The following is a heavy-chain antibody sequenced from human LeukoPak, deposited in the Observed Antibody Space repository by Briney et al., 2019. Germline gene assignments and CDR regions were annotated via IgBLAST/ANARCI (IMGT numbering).Heavy chain of an antibody. D-gene: IGHD3-22*01. CDR3: ASDYYDSSGYFSPGY. V-gene: IGHV4-59*08. J-gene: IGHJ4*02. CDR2: IYYSGST. CDR1: GGSISSYY. Sequence: SETLSLTCTVSGGSISSYYWSWIRQPPGKGLEWIGYIYYSGSTNYNPSLKSRVTISVDTSKNQFSLKLSSVTAADTAVYYCASDYYDSSGYFSPGYWGQGTLVTVSS.